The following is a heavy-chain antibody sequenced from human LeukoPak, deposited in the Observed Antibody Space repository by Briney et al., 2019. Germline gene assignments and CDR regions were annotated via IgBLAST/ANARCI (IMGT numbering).Heavy chain of an antibody. D-gene: IGHD4-17*01. CDR1: GGSISRYY. V-gene: IGHV4-59*01. Sequence: PSETLSLTCTVSGGSISRYYWNWIRQSPGKGLEWIGYIYRSGTTNYNPSLKSRLTISVDTSKNQFSLKLSSVTAADTAVYYCAREDPQTTVPEGMDVWGQGPRSPSP. J-gene: IGHJ6*02. CDR2: IYRSGTT. CDR3: AREDPQTTVPEGMDV.